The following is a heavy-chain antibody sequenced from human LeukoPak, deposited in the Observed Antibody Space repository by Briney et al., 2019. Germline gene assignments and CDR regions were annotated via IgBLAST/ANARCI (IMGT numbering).Heavy chain of an antibody. D-gene: IGHD3-22*01. CDR3: AREGNLETYYYDSSGYTEGFDP. J-gene: IGHJ5*02. V-gene: IGHV4-61*02. Sequence: SETLSLTCTVSGDSISSGDYYWSWIRQPAGKGLEWIGRIYTSGSTNYNPSLKSRVTISVDTSKRQFSLKLSSVTAADTAVYYCAREGNLETYYYDSSGYTEGFDPWGQGTLVTVSS. CDR2: IYTSGST. CDR1: GDSISSGDYY.